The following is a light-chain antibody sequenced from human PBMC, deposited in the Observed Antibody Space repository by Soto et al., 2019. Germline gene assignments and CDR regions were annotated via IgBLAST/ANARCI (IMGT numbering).Light chain of an antibody. CDR1: QSLLYSNGYSY. CDR2: LGS. J-gene: IGKJ2*01. V-gene: IGKV2-28*01. Sequence: DIVMTQSPLSLPVTPGEPASISCRSSQSLLYSNGYSYLDWYLQKPGQSPQLLIYLGSNRASGVPDRFSGSGSGTDFTLKISRVEAEDVGVYYCMQALQVPHTFGQGTKLEIK. CDR3: MQALQVPHT.